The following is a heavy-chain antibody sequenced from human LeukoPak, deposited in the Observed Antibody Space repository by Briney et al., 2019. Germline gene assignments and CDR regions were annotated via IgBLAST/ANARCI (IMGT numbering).Heavy chain of an antibody. Sequence: ASVTVSCKASGYTFTSYDINWVRQATGQGLEWMGWISAYNGNTNYAQKLQGRVTMTTDTSTSTAYMELRSLRSDDTAVYYCARGRYGYCSGGSCPTELDYWGQGTLVTVSS. CDR3: ARGRYGYCSGGSCPTELDY. V-gene: IGHV1-18*01. D-gene: IGHD2-15*01. J-gene: IGHJ4*02. CDR1: GYTFTSYD. CDR2: ISAYNGNT.